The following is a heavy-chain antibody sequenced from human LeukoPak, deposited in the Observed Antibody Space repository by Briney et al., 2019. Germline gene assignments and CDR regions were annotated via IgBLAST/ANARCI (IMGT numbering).Heavy chain of an antibody. V-gene: IGHV3-9*01. Sequence: PGRSLRLSCAASGFTFDDYAMHWVRQAPGKGLEWVSGISWNSGHIGYADSVKGRFTISRDNAKNSLYLQMNSLRAGDTALYYCAKDRRHTVSGGYFDLWGRGALVTVSS. CDR3: AKDRRHTVSGGYFDL. J-gene: IGHJ2*01. CDR1: GFTFDDYA. D-gene: IGHD3-10*01. CDR2: ISWNSGHI.